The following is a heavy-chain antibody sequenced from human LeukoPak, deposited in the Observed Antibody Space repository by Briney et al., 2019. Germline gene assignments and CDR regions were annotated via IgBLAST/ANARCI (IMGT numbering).Heavy chain of an antibody. D-gene: IGHD3-10*01. Sequence: PSETLSLTCTVSGGSMKNYYWIWIRQSPGKGLEWIGYIYYSGSTNYNPSLKSRVTISVDTSKNQFSLKLSSVTAADTAVYYCARYGSRTFDYWGQGTLVTVSS. CDR2: IYYSGST. CDR1: GGSMKNYY. CDR3: ARYGSRTFDY. V-gene: IGHV4-59*08. J-gene: IGHJ4*02.